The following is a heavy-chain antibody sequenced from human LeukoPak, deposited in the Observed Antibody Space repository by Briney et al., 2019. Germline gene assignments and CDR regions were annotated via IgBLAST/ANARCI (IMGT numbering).Heavy chain of an antibody. CDR3: ARGGMTTILDY. J-gene: IGHJ4*02. CDR2: IYYSGST. CDR1: GASIRNYY. V-gene: IGHV4-59*01. Sequence: SETLSLTCTVSGASIRNYYLSWIRQPPGKGLEWIGYIYYSGSTNYHPSLKSQVTISVDTSKSQFSLKLSSVTAADTAVHYCARGGMTTILDYWGQGTLVTVSS. D-gene: IGHD3-3*01.